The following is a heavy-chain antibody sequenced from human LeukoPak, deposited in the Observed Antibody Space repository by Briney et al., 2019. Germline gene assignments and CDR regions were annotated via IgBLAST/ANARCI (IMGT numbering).Heavy chain of an antibody. CDR1: EFIFSDHT. D-gene: IGHD3-16*02. V-gene: IGHV3-23*01. Sequence: GGSLRLSCAASEFIFSDHTMNWVRQAPGKGLDWVSSISGSSRYIYYADSVRGRFTISRDNSKNTLYLHMNSLRAEDTAVYYCAKERAGYTNPYYFDYWGQGTLVTVSS. J-gene: IGHJ4*02. CDR3: AKERAGYTNPYYFDY. CDR2: ISGSSRYI.